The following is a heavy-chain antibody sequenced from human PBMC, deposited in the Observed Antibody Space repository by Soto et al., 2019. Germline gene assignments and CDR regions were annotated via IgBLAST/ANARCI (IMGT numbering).Heavy chain of an antibody. J-gene: IGHJ4*02. Sequence: GGSLRLSCAASGFTFSSYAMSWVHQAPGKGLEWVSAISGSGGSTYYADSVKGRFTISRDNSKNTLYLQMNSLRAEDTAVYYCAKDRLSSWYYFDYWGQGTLVTVSS. D-gene: IGHD6-13*01. CDR1: GFTFSSYA. V-gene: IGHV3-23*01. CDR3: AKDRLSSWYYFDY. CDR2: ISGSGGST.